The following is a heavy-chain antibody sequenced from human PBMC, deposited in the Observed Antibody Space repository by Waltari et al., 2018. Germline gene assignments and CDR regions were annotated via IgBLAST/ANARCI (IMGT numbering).Heavy chain of an antibody. Sequence: WGGWVGQCTGTGVEWIGQSRGSGRTNYNPALARRVTVSLDTSNTHCSRRVPSPTAADTAIYYCGRDRGRGLYLDSWGQGSLVTVSP. CDR2: SRGSGRT. CDR3: GRDRGRGLYLDS. J-gene: IGHJ4*02. CDR1: W. V-gene: IGHV4-4*02. D-gene: IGHD2-15*01.